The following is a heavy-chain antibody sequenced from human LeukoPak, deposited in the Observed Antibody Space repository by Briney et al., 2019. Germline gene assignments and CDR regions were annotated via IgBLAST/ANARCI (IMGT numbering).Heavy chain of an antibody. J-gene: IGHJ3*02. CDR3: ARDTSGPYYYDSSGRGAFDI. V-gene: IGHV1-69*05. Sequence: SVKVSCKASGGTFSSYAISWVRQAPGQGLEWVGGIIPIFGTANYAQKFQGRVTMTRDMSTSTVYMELSSLRSEDTAVYYCARDTSGPYYYDSSGRGAFDIWGQGTMVTVSS. CDR1: GGTFSSYA. D-gene: IGHD3-22*01. CDR2: IIPIFGTA.